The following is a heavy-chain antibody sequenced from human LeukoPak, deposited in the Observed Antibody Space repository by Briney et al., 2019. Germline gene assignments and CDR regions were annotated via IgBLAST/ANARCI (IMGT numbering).Heavy chain of an antibody. V-gene: IGHV1-18*01. CDR1: GYTFTSYG. Sequence: ASVKVSCKASGYTFTSYGISWVRQAPGQGLEWMGWISAYYGNTNYAQKLQGRVTMTTDTSTSTAYMELRSLRSDDTAVYYCARARSGDDAFDIWGQGTMVTVSS. D-gene: IGHD3-3*01. CDR2: ISAYYGNT. J-gene: IGHJ3*02. CDR3: ARARSGDDAFDI.